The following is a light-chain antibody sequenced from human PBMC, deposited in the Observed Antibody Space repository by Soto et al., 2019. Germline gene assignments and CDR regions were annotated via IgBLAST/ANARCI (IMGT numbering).Light chain of an antibody. CDR1: QSLIHSDGSTY. J-gene: IGKJ1*01. V-gene: IGKV2-30*02. Sequence: DVVMTQSPLSLPVTLGQPASISCRSSQSLIHSDGSTYLSWFQQRPGQSPRRLIYEVSDRDSGVPDRFSGSGSGTDFTLKISRVVAEDVGVYYCMQGTHWPWTFGQGTEVEIK. CDR3: MQGTHWPWT. CDR2: EVS.